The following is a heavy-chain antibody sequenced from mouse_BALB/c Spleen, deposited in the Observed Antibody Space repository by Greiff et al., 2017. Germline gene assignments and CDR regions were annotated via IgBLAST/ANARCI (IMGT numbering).Heavy chain of an antibody. Sequence: DVKLVESGGGLVQPGGSLKLSCAASGFTFSSYTMSWVRQTPEKRLEWVAYISNGGGSTYYPDTVKGRFTISRDNAKNTLYLQMSSLKSEDTAMYYCARHRKGTWFAYWGQGTLVTVSA. CDR1: GFTFSSYT. CDR3: ARHRKGTWFAY. CDR2: ISNGGGST. J-gene: IGHJ3*01. V-gene: IGHV5-12-2*01.